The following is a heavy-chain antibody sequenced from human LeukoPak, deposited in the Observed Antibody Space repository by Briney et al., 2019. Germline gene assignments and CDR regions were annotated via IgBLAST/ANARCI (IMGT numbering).Heavy chain of an antibody. V-gene: IGHV4-34*01. D-gene: IGHD3-9*01. Sequence: SETLSLTCAVYGGSFSGYYWSWIRQPPGKGPEWIGEINHSGSTNYNPSLKRRVTISVETSKNKFSLKLSSVPAAATAVYYCARWDYDILPGYYRRPARLDVWGKGTTVTVSS. CDR1: GGSFSGYY. CDR2: INHSGST. J-gene: IGHJ6*04. CDR3: ARWDYDILPGYYRRPARLDV.